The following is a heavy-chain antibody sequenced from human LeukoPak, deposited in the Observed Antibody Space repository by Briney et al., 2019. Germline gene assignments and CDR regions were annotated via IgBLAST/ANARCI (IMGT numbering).Heavy chain of an antibody. J-gene: IGHJ4*02. V-gene: IGHV3-21*04. Sequence: GGSLRLSCAASGFTFNSYSMNWVRQAPGKGLEWVSSISSGSTYLYYADSVKGRFTISRDNSKNTLYLQMNSLRAEDTAIYYCSKDVGVIIVDYWGQGTLVTVSS. D-gene: IGHD3-10*01. CDR1: GFTFNSYS. CDR2: ISSGSTYL. CDR3: SKDVGVIIVDY.